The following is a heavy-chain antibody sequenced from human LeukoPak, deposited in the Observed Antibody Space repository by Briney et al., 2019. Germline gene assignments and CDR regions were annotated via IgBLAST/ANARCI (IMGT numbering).Heavy chain of an antibody. CDR2: INPNSGGT. J-gene: IGHJ4*02. CDR1: GYTFTGYY. Sequence: ASVKVSCKASGYTFTGYYMHWVRQAPGQGLEWMGWINPNSGGTNYAQKFQGRVTMTRDTSISTAYMELSRLRSDDTAVYYCARDSTAIVVLPAAICDYWGQGTLVTVSS. CDR3: ARDSTAIVVLPAAICDY. D-gene: IGHD2-2*02. V-gene: IGHV1-2*02.